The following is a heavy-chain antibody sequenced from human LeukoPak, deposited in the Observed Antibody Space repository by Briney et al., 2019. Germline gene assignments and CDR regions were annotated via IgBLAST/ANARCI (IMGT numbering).Heavy chain of an antibody. CDR3: TTGTWIQLWLADY. J-gene: IGHJ4*02. CDR1: GFTFSTYA. CDR2: IKSQTDGGTT. D-gene: IGHD5-18*01. V-gene: IGHV3-15*01. Sequence: PGGSLRLSCAASGFTFSTYAVTWVRQAPGKGLEWVGHIKSQTDGGTTDYAAPVKGRFTISRDDSKNTLYLQLNSLKTEDTAVYYCTTGTWIQLWLADYWGQGTLVTVSS.